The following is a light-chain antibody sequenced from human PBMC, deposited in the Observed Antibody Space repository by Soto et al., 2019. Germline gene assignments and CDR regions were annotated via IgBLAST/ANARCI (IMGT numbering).Light chain of an antibody. J-gene: IGKJ1*01. CDR1: QSVSNW. V-gene: IGKV1-5*02. Sequence: DIKMTQSPSALSASVGDRVTIICRASQSVSNWLAWYQHKPGKAPKLLIYDVSSLESGVPSRFSGSGSGTEFILTISSLHPDDFATYYCQQYDSYSWTFGQGTKVDIK. CDR2: DVS. CDR3: QQYDSYSWT.